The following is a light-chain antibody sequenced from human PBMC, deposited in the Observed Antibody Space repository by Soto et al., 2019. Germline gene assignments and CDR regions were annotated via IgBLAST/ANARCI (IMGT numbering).Light chain of an antibody. Sequence: DIQMTQSPSSLSASVGDRVTITCRASQGVSNYLAWYQQRPGKVPKLLVYAASTLQSGVPSRFSGSGSGTDFTLTISSLQPEDVATYYCQKYNSALHTFGGGTKVEIK. J-gene: IGKJ4*01. CDR1: QGVSNY. CDR2: AAS. CDR3: QKYNSALHT. V-gene: IGKV1-27*01.